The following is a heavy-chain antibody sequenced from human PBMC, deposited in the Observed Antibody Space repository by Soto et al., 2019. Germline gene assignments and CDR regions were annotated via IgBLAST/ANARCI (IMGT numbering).Heavy chain of an antibody. V-gene: IGHV1-18*01. D-gene: IGHD3-22*01. J-gene: IGHJ5*02. CDR2: ISAYNGNT. Sequence: ASVKVSCKASGYTFTSYGISWVRQAPGQGLEWMGWISAYNGNTNYAQKLQGRVTMTTDTSTSTAYMELRSLRSDDTAVYYCARDRIYDSSGYRGFDPWGQGTLVTVS. CDR3: ARDRIYDSSGYRGFDP. CDR1: GYTFTSYG.